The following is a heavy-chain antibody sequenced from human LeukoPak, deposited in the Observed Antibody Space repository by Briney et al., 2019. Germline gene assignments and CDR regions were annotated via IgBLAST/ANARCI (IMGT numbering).Heavy chain of an antibody. J-gene: IGHJ4*02. CDR1: GFTFSSYG. Sequence: GSLRLSCAASGFTFSSYGMHWIRQPPGKGLEWIGEINHSGSTNYNPSLKSRVTISVDTSKNQFSLKLSSVTAADTAVYYCARGRYHYYDSSGYPLDYWGQGTLVTVSS. V-gene: IGHV4-34*01. CDR2: INHSGST. CDR3: ARGRYHYYDSSGYPLDY. D-gene: IGHD3-22*01.